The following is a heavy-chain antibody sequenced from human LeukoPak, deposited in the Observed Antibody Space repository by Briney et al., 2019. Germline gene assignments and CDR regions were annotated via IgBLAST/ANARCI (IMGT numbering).Heavy chain of an antibody. V-gene: IGHV4-39*01. CDR3: ARQVTVEMATIIRFDP. CDR1: GGSISSSSYY. J-gene: IGHJ5*02. CDR2: IYYSGST. D-gene: IGHD5-24*01. Sequence: SETLSLTCTVSGGSISSSSYYWGWIRRPPGKGLEWIGSIYYSGSTYYNPSLKSRVTISVDTSKNQFSLKLSSVTAADTAVYYCARQVTVEMATIIRFDPWGQGTLVTVSS.